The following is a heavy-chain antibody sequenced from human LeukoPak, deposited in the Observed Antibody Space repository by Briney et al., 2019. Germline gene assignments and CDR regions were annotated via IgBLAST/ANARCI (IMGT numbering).Heavy chain of an antibody. Sequence: SETLSLTCAVYGGSFSGYYWSWIRQPPGKGLEWIGEINHSGSTNYNPSLKSRVTISVDTSKNQFSLKLSSVTAADTAVYYCARGRLYSSSWYGRGGDYWGQGTLVTVSP. CDR3: ARGRLYSSSWYGRGGDY. CDR2: INHSGST. V-gene: IGHV4-34*01. J-gene: IGHJ4*02. D-gene: IGHD6-13*01. CDR1: GGSFSGYY.